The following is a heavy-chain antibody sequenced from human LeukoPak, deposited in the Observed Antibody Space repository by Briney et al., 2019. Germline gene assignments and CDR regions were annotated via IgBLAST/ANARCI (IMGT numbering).Heavy chain of an antibody. V-gene: IGHV3-23*01. Sequence: PGGCLRLSFAASGFTFISYAIGSGRQAPGKGLGWVSAIRSRGRSTYDEDSVKGRFAMTRDNSKNTLYLQMNSLRAEDTAVYYCAKSSVVAAKVYYYMDVWGKGTTVTVSS. CDR1: GFTFISYA. CDR2: IRSRGRST. CDR3: AKSSVVAAKVYYYMDV. J-gene: IGHJ6*03. D-gene: IGHD2-15*01.